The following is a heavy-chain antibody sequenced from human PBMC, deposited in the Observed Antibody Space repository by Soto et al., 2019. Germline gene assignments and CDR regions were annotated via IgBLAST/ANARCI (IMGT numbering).Heavy chain of an antibody. J-gene: IGHJ4*02. CDR2: ITPFNGNT. CDR1: GNTFTYVY. V-gene: IGHV1-45*02. D-gene: IGHD3-22*01. CDR3: ASGRYDASGYFDY. Sequence: ASVKVSCKGSGNTFTYVYLHWVRQAPGQALEWMGWITPFNGNTKYAQRFQDRVTFTGDTSSNTAYMELSSLRSDDTAMFYCASGRYDASGYFDYWGQGTLVTVS.